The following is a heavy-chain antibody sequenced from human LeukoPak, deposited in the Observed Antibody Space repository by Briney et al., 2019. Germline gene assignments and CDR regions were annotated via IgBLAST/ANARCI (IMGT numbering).Heavy chain of an antibody. Sequence: PGGSLRLSCAASGFTFSGSAMHWVRQASGKGLEWVGRIRSKANSYATAYAASVKGRFTISRDDSKNTAYLQMNSLKTEDTAVYYCTASVLYVDTAMEIHYWGQGTLVTVSS. D-gene: IGHD5-18*01. CDR3: TASVLYVDTAMEIHY. J-gene: IGHJ4*02. CDR1: GFTFSGSA. V-gene: IGHV3-73*01. CDR2: IRSKANSYAT.